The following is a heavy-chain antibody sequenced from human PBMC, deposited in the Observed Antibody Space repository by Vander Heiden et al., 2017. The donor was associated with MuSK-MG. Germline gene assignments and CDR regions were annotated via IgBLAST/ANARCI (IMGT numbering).Heavy chain of an antibody. J-gene: IGHJ6*03. D-gene: IGHD2-21*02. CDR2: IADDGGNT. CDR1: RFTFSNYA. V-gene: IGHV3-23*01. Sequence: EVQLLASGGGLVQPGGSLRLSCVGSRFTFSNYAMIWVRQAPGKGLEWVSIIADDGGNTYYADSGKGRFTISRDNSKNMVYLEMNSLRAEEPAVYYCAKGNTGLRDFVNLYMDVWGTGTTVPVS. CDR3: AKGNTGLRDFVNLYMDV.